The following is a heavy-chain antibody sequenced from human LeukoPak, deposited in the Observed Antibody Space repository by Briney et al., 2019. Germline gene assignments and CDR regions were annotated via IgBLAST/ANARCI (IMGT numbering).Heavy chain of an antibody. CDR3: ARSNDERFLED. V-gene: IGHV1-18*01. Sequence: ASVKASCKASGYTFTSYGITWVRQAPGQGLEWMGWISAYNGNTNYAQKLQGRVTMTTDTSTSTAYMELRSLRSDDTAVYYCARSNDERFLEDWGQGTLVTVSS. CDR1: GYTFTSYG. CDR2: ISAYNGNT. J-gene: IGHJ4*02. D-gene: IGHD3-3*01.